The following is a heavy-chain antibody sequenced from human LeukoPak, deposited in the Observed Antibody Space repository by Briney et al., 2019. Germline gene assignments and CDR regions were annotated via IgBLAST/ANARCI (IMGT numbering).Heavy chain of an antibody. CDR2: IIPIFGTA. Sequence: SVKVSCKASGGTFSSHAISWVRQAPGQGLEWMGGIIPIFGTANYAQKFQGRVTITADESTSTAYMELSSLRSEDTAVYYCARDGAVVVPAAIDHYYYYYMDVWGKGTTVTVSS. V-gene: IGHV1-69*13. D-gene: IGHD2-2*01. CDR1: GGTFSSHA. CDR3: ARDGAVVVPAAIDHYYYYYMDV. J-gene: IGHJ6*03.